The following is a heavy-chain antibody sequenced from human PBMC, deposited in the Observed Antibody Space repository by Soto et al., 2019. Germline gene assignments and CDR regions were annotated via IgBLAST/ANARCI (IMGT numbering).Heavy chain of an antibody. CDR2: IYYSGST. Sequence: SETLSLTCTVSGGSISSYYWSWIRQPPGKGLEWIGYIYYSGSTNYNPSLKSRVTISVDTSKNQFSLKLSSVTAADTAVYYCARHGTLYDTPTGESYYYYYMDVWGKGTTVTVSS. CDR1: GGSISSYY. D-gene: IGHD3-10*01. CDR3: ARHGTLYDTPTGESYYYYYMDV. J-gene: IGHJ6*03. V-gene: IGHV4-59*08.